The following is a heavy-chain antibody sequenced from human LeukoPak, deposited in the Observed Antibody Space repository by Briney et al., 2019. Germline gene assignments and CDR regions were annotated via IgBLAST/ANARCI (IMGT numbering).Heavy chain of an antibody. CDR3: ARVTGYMIEDYFDY. D-gene: IGHD3-22*01. Sequence: SETLSLTCTVSGGSISSSSYYWGWIRQPPGKGLEWIGSIYYSGCTKYNPSLKSRAAISLATSTYLFSLRLSSVTAADTAVYYCARVTGYMIEDYFDYWGQGTLVTVSS. V-gene: IGHV4-39*07. CDR2: IYYSGCT. J-gene: IGHJ4*02. CDR1: GGSISSSSYY.